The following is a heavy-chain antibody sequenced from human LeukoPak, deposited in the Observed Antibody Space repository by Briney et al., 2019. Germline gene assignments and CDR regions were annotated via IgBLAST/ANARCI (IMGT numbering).Heavy chain of an antibody. V-gene: IGHV1-18*01. J-gene: IGHJ5*02. D-gene: IGHD2-2*01. Sequence: ASVKVSCKASGYTFTSYGISWVRQAPGQGLEWMGWISAYNGNTNHAQTLQGRVTMTTDTSTSTAYMELRSLRSDDTAVYYCARDKMPYCSSTSCRLNWFDPWGQGTLVTVSS. CDR1: GYTFTSYG. CDR2: ISAYNGNT. CDR3: ARDKMPYCSSTSCRLNWFDP.